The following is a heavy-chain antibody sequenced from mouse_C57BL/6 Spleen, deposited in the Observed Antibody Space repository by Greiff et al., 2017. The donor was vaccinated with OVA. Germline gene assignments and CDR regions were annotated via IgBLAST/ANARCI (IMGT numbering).Heavy chain of an antibody. CDR2: IHPSDSDT. V-gene: IGHV1-74*01. Sequence: VQLQQPGAELVKPGASVKVSCKASGYTFTSYWMHWVKQRPGQGLEWIGRIHPSDSDTNYNQKFKGKATLTVDKSSSTAYMQLSSLTSEDSAVYYCAPQTAQASFAYWGQGTLVTVSA. J-gene: IGHJ3*01. CDR1: GYTFTSYW. D-gene: IGHD3-2*02. CDR3: APQTAQASFAY.